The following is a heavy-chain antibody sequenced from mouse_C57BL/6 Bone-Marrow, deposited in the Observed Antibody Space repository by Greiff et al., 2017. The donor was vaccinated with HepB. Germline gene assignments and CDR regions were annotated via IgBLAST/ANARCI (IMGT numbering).Heavy chain of an antibody. Sequence: VQLQQSGAELVKPGASVKLSCTASGFNIKDYYMHWVKQRTEQGLEWIGRIDPEDGGTKYAPKFQGKATITADKSSNTAYLQLSSLTSEDTAVYYWSPKGSTTVVGYLDVWGTGTTVTVSS. V-gene: IGHV14-2*01. CDR2: IDPEDGGT. J-gene: IGHJ1*03. D-gene: IGHD1-1*01. CDR1: GFNIKDYY. CDR3: SPKGSTTVVGYLDV.